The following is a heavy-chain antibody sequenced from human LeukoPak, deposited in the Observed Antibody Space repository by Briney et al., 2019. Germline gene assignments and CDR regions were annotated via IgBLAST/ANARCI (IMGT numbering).Heavy chain of an antibody. V-gene: IGHV4-4*07. Sequence: SETLSLTCTVSGDSFSYFYWSWIRQPAGKGLEWIGRFSTTGSTNYNPSLKSRVTISVDTSKNQFSLRLSSVTAADTAVYYCAKNYYDSSGYVAFDIWGQGTMVTVSS. CDR2: FSTTGST. D-gene: IGHD3-22*01. CDR3: AKNYYDSSGYVAFDI. CDR1: GDSFSYFY. J-gene: IGHJ3*02.